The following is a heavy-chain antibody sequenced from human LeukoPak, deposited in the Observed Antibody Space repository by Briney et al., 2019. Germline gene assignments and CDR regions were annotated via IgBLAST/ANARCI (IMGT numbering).Heavy chain of an antibody. D-gene: IGHD3-3*01. CDR3: ASHAAFGGGIFGVVSDYYMDV. V-gene: IGHV4-4*09. Sequence: SETLSLTCTVSGGSISSYYCSLIRQPPGKGPEWIGYIYTSGSTNYNPSLKSRVTISVDTSKNQFSLKLSSVTAADTAVYYCASHAAFGGGIFGVVSDYYMDVWGKGTTVTVSS. CDR1: GGSISSYY. J-gene: IGHJ6*03. CDR2: IYTSGST.